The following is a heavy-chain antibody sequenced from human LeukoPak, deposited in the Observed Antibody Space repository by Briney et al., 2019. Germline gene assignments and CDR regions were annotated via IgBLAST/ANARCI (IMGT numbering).Heavy chain of an antibody. D-gene: IGHD3-9*01. CDR3: AKDPPRSYDFLTGPPTGFFDS. V-gene: IGHV3-11*01. J-gene: IGHJ4*02. Sequence: GGSPRLSCAASGFTFSDYYMSWIRQAPGKGLEWVSYISSSSSTIYYADSVKGRFTISRDKAKNSLYLQMNSLRAEDTAVYYCAKDPPRSYDFLTGPPTGFFDSGGQGPLVTVSP. CDR2: ISSSSSTI. CDR1: GFTFSDYY.